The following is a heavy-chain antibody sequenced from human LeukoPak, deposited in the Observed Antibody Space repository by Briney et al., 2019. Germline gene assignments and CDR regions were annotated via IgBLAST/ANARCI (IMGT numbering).Heavy chain of an antibody. Sequence: PGGSLRLSCSASGFTFSSYWMSWVRQAPGKGLEWVANMKQDGNEKYYVDSVKGRFTISRDNAEKSLYLQMNSLRVEDTAVYYCARDDGMRTVDYWGQGTLVTVSS. CDR1: GFTFSSYW. CDR2: MKQDGNEK. J-gene: IGHJ4*02. V-gene: IGHV3-7*01. CDR3: ARDDGMRTVDY. D-gene: IGHD1-14*01.